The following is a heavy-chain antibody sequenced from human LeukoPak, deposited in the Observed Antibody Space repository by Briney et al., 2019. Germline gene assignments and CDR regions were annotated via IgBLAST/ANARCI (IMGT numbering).Heavy chain of an antibody. CDR1: GYYFSSYY. D-gene: IGHD1-26*01. CDR3: ARPGATMDAFEI. J-gene: IGHJ3*02. CDR2: IIPSGGST. V-gene: IGHV1-46*04. Sequence: GASPKVACTASGYYFSSYYMHWVRKASGHGRELMGIIIPSGGSTSYAQKLQGRVTMTRDTSTSTVYMELSSLRSEDTAVYYCARPGATMDAFEIWGQGTMVTVPA.